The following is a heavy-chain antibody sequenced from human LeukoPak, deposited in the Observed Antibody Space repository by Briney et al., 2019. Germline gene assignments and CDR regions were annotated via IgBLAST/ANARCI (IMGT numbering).Heavy chain of an antibody. CDR3: AKANWVSNADAVW. D-gene: IGHD1-1*01. V-gene: IGHV3-23*01. Sequence: GGSLRLSCAASGFTFSTYAMSWVRRAPARGLEWVSSIRGGGDTFYADSVKGRFTLSRDDSRNTVYLQLNNLRVRDTAVYYCAKANWVSNADAVWWGQGTLVTVSS. CDR1: GFTFSTYA. J-gene: IGHJ4*02. CDR2: IRGGGDT.